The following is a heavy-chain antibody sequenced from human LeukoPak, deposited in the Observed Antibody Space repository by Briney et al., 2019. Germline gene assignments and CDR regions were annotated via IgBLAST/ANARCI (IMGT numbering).Heavy chain of an antibody. V-gene: IGHV3-66*01. D-gene: IGHD5/OR15-5a*01. J-gene: IGHJ4*02. Sequence: GGSLRLSCAASGFTFSSNYMSWVRQAPGKGLEWVSVIYSGGSTYYADSVKGRFTISRDNSKNTLYLQMNTLRAEDTAVYYCARGGRVDYFDYWGQGTLVTVSS. CDR1: GFTFSSNY. CDR2: IYSGGST. CDR3: ARGGRVDYFDY.